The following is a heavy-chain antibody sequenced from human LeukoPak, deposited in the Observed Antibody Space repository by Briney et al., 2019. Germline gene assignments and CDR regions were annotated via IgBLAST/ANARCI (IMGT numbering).Heavy chain of an antibody. J-gene: IGHJ4*02. CDR2: ISAYNGNT. V-gene: IGHV1-18*04. CDR1: GYTFTDYY. Sequence: VASVKVSCKASGYTFTDYYIHWVRQAPGQGLEWMGWISAYNGNTNYAQKLQGRVTMTTDTSTSTAYMELRSLRSDDTAVYYCARVAPSSFDYFDYWGQGTLVTVSS. D-gene: IGHD6-6*01. CDR3: ARVAPSSFDYFDY.